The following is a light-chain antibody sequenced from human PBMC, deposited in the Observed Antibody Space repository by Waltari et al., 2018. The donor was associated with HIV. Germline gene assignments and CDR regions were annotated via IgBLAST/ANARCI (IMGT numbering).Light chain of an antibody. J-gene: IGKJ1*01. CDR2: AAS. Sequence: DIQVTQSPSSLSASVGDRVTITCRASRIIRTYLNWFQQKPGKAPKLLIYAASTLQSGVPPRFSGSGSGTDFTLTISSLQPEDFATYYCQQSYNSPMWTFGQGTKVEIK. CDR3: QQSYNSPMWT. CDR1: RIIRTY. V-gene: IGKV1-39*01.